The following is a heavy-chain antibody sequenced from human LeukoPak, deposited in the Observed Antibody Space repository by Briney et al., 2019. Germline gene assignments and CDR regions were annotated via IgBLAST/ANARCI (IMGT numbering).Heavy chain of an antibody. CDR3: ARYSSSWGLFDY. Sequence: PGGSLRLSCAASGFTFSSYAMHWVRQAPGKGLEWVAVISYDGSNKYYADSVKGRFTISRDNSKNTLYLQMNSLRAEDTAVYYCARYSSSWGLFDYWAREPWSPSPQ. CDR2: ISYDGSNK. V-gene: IGHV3-30*04. D-gene: IGHD6-13*01. CDR1: GFTFSSYA. J-gene: IGHJ4*02.